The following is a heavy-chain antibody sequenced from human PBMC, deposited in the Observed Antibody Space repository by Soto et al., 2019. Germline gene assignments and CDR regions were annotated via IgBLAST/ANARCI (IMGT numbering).Heavy chain of an antibody. CDR3: AGTGGGLIQLRFIEY. J-gene: IGHJ4*02. V-gene: IGHV5-51*01. CDR2: IYPGDSDT. Sequence: GESLKISCKGSGYSFTSYWIGWVRQMPGKGLEWMGIIYPGDSDTRYSQSFQGQVTISADKSISTTYLQWSSLKASDTAMVSCAGTGGGLIQLRFIEYWGQGTPVTVSS. D-gene: IGHD5-18*01. CDR1: GYSFTSYW.